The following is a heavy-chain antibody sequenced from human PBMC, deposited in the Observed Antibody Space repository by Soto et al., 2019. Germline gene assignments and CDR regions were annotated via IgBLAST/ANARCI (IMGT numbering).Heavy chain of an antibody. Sequence: GGSLRLSCAASGFTFSSYAMSWVRQAPGKGLEWVSAISGSGGSTYYADSVKGRFTISRDNSKNTLYLQMNSLRAEDTAVYYCAKGGGYEPYYYYYYMDVWGKGTTVTVSS. CDR2: ISGSGGST. CDR3: AKGGGYEPYYYYYYMDV. D-gene: IGHD5-12*01. J-gene: IGHJ6*03. V-gene: IGHV3-23*01. CDR1: GFTFSSYA.